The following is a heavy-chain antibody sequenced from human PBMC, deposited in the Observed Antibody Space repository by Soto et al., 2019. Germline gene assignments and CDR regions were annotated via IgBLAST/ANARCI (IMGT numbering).Heavy chain of an antibody. CDR1: GSTFSRYE. V-gene: IGHV3-23*01. J-gene: IGHJ4*02. Sequence: PGGSLRLSCAASGSTFSRYEMNWVRQAPGKGLEWVSAISGSGGSTYYADSVKGRFTISRDNSKNTLYLQMNSLRAEDTAVYNCATWITSSGPDFDYWGQGTLVTVSS. CDR3: ATWITSSGPDFDY. D-gene: IGHD3-10*01. CDR2: ISGSGGST.